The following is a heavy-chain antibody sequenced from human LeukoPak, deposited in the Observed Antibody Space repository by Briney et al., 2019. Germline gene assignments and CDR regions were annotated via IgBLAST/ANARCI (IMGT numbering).Heavy chain of an antibody. CDR2: INPNSGGT. CDR1: GYTFTGYH. CDR3: ARDGCSGGSCYGYYYGMDV. D-gene: IGHD2-15*01. Sequence: ASVKVSCKASGYTFTGYHMHWVRQAPGQGLEWMGWINPNSGGTNYAQKFQGWVTMTRDTSISTAYMELSRLRSDDTAVYYCARDGCSGGSCYGYYYGMDVWGQGTTVTVSS. V-gene: IGHV1-2*04. J-gene: IGHJ6*02.